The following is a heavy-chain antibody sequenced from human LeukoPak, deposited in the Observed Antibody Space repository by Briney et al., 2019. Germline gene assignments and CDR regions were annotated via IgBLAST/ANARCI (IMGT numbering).Heavy chain of an antibody. CDR1: GYTFTSYG. V-gene: IGHV1-18*04. CDR2: ISAYNGNT. Sequence: GASVKVSCKASGYTFTSYGISWVRQAPGQGLEWMGWISAYNGNTNYAQKLQGRVTMTTDTSTSTAYMELRSLRSDNTAVYYCASTQGQLYDYYYYGMDVWGQGTTVTVSS. D-gene: IGHD2-2*01. CDR3: ASTQGQLYDYYYYGMDV. J-gene: IGHJ6*02.